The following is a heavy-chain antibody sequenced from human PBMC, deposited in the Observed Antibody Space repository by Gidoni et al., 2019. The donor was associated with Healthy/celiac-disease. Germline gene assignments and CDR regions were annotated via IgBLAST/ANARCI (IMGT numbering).Heavy chain of an antibody. Sequence: QVQLQESGPGLVKPSGTLSLTCAVSGGSIRSSNWWSWVRQPPGKGLEWIGEIYHSGSTNYNPSLKSRVTKSVDKFKNQFSLKLSSVTAADTAVYYCARVGTTGTTSPYNWFDPWGQGTLVTVSS. D-gene: IGHD1-1*01. V-gene: IGHV4-4*02. J-gene: IGHJ5*02. CDR1: GGSIRSSNW. CDR2: IYHSGST. CDR3: ARVGTTGTTSPYNWFDP.